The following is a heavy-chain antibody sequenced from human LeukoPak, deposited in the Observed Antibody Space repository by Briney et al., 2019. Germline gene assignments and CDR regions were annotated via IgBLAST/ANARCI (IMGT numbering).Heavy chain of an antibody. CDR3: ARDLYYVWGKGPYIDY. D-gene: IGHD3-16*01. CDR2: ISYDGSNK. CDR1: GFTFSSYG. Sequence: GRSLRLSCAASGFTFSSYGMNWVRQAPGKGLEWVAVISYDGSNKYYADSAKGRLTISRDNSKNTLYLQMNSQRAEDGGVYYCARDLYYVWGKGPYIDYRGQGTLVNGFS. J-gene: IGHJ4*02. V-gene: IGHV3-30*03.